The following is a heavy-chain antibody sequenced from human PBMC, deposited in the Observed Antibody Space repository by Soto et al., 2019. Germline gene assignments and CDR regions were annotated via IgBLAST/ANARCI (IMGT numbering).Heavy chain of an antibody. D-gene: IGHD5-12*01. J-gene: IGHJ4*02. CDR2: IIPIFGTA. V-gene: IGHV1-69*01. CDR3: ASQAYSGYDRLPFDY. Sequence: QVQLVQSGAEVKKPGSSVKVSCKASGGTFSSYAISWVRQAPGQGLEWMGGIIPIFGTANYAQKFQGRVTITADESTSTAYMELSSLISEDTAVYYCASQAYSGYDRLPFDYWGQGTLVTVSS. CDR1: GGTFSSYA.